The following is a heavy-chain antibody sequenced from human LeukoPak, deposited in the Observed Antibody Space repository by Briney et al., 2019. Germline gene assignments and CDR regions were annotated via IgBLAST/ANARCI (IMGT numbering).Heavy chain of an antibody. CDR1: GGTISSYA. D-gene: IGHD4-17*01. CDR3: ATYGDYRDFDY. Sequence: ASVKVSCKASGGTISSYAISWVRQAPGQGLEWMGGIIPIFGSVNYAQKFQGRVTITADESTSTAYMELSSLRSEDTAVYYCATYGDYRDFDYWGQGTLVTVSS. CDR2: IIPIFGSV. J-gene: IGHJ4*02. V-gene: IGHV1-69*13.